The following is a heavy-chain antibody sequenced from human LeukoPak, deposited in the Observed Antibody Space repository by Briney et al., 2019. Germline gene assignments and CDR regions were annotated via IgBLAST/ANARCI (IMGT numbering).Heavy chain of an antibody. V-gene: IGHV3-21*01. CDR2: ISSSSSYI. J-gene: IGHJ4*02. D-gene: IGHD3-22*01. CDR1: GFTFSSYI. Sequence: GGSLRLSCAASGFTFSSYIMNWVRQAPGKGLEWVSSISSSSSYIYYADSVKGRFTISRDNTKNSLYLQMNSLRAEDTAVYYCARTSRDSSGYYFNYWGQGTLVTVSS. CDR3: ARTSRDSSGYYFNY.